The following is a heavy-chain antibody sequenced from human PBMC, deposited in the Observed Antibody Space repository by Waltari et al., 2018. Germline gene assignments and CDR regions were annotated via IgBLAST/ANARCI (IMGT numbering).Heavy chain of an antibody. CDR1: GYDFNAYT. V-gene: IGHV1-3*01. CDR2: INGGTANT. Sequence: VQLVQSGAEVKKPGASVQVSCKASGYDFNAYTIHWLRQAPGQGPEWMGWINGGTANTRYSQKFQGRITITNDTSATTVYMELTSLRSSDTAVYYCARFAFDIWGQGTMVTVSS. CDR3: ARFAFDI. J-gene: IGHJ3*02.